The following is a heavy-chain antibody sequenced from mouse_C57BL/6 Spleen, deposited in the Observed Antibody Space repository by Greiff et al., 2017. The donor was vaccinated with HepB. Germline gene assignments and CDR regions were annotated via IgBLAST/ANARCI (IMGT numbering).Heavy chain of an antibody. D-gene: IGHD2-3*01. Sequence: EVQLQESGAELVRPGASVKLSCTASGFNIKDYYMHWVKQRPEQGLEWIGRIDPEDGDTEYAPKFQGKATMTADTSSNKAYLQLSSLTSEDPAVYYCTPHDGYPAWFAYWGQGTLVTVSA. V-gene: IGHV14-1*01. CDR2: IDPEDGDT. CDR3: TPHDGYPAWFAY. CDR1: GFNIKDYY. J-gene: IGHJ3*01.